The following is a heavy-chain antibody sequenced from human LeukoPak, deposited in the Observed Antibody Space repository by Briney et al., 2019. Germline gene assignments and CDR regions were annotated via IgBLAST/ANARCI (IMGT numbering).Heavy chain of an antibody. CDR2: ISGSGSNT. CDR3: VKDLRSIAASGTPVGGDY. J-gene: IGHJ4*02. CDR1: GFTFNTNV. D-gene: IGHD6-13*01. Sequence: PGGSLRLSCVASGFTFNTNVMSWVRQAPGKGLEWVSDISGSGSNTYYADSVKGRFTISRDNSKDTLYLQMNSLRAEDTAVYYCVKDLRSIAASGTPVGGDYWGQGTLVTVSS. V-gene: IGHV3-23*01.